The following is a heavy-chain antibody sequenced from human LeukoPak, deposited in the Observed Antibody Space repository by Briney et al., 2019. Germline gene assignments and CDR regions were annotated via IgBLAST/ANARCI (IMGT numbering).Heavy chain of an antibody. V-gene: IGHV3-15*01. CDR2: IKSKTNGETT. D-gene: IGHD1-1*01. Sequence: PGGSLRLSCAASGFAFTKAWMSWVRQAPGKGLEWVGRIKSKTNGETTDYAATVRGRFTISRDDSKNTVYLQRNSLKTEDTAVYYCTTNAAVGTWEIFDYWGQGTLVTVSS. CDR3: TTNAAVGTWEIFDY. CDR1: GFAFTKAW. J-gene: IGHJ4*02.